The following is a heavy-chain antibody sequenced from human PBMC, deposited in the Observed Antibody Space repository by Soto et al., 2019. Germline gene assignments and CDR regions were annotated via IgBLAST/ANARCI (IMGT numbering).Heavy chain of an antibody. D-gene: IGHD3-3*01. V-gene: IGHV3-33*01. J-gene: IGHJ6*02. CDR3: ARAWRYYDSWSAQDYYYGRDV. CDR1: GFTFSSYG. CDR2: IWYDGSNK. Sequence: PGVSLRLSCAASGFTFSSYGMHWVRQAPGKGLEWVAVIWYDGSNKYYADSVKGRFTISRDNSKNTLYLQMNSLRAEDTAVYYCARAWRYYDSWSAQDYYYGRDVWGQGTTVTVSS.